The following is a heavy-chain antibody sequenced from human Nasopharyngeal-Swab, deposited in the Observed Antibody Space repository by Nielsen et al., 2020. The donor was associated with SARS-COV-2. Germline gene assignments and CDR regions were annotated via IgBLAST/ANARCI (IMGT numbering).Heavy chain of an antibody. CDR3: ARRGGDIIVVPADGTYYYYGMDV. J-gene: IGHJ6*02. CDR1: CGSISSSSYY. D-gene: IGHD2-2*01. Sequence: SETLSLTCTVSCGSISSSSYYWGWIRQSPGKGLEWIGSIYYSGSTYYNPSLKSRVTISVDTSKNQFSLKLSSVTAADTAVYYCARRGGDIIVVPADGTYYYYGMDVWGQGTTVTVSS. V-gene: IGHV4-39*01. CDR2: IYYSGST.